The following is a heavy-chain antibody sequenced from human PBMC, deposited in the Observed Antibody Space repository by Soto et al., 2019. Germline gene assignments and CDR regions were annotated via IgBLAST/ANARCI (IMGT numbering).Heavy chain of an antibody. CDR2: ISSSSSYI. D-gene: IGHD3-22*01. J-gene: IGHJ4*02. V-gene: IGHV3-21*01. Sequence: EVQLVESGGGLVKPGGSLRLSCAASGFTFSTYSMNWVRQAPGKGLEWVSSISSSSSYIYYADSVKGRFTISRDNAKNSLHLQMNSLRAEDTAVYYCASPEYYYDTSGWYYWGQGTLVTVSS. CDR3: ASPEYYYDTSGWYY. CDR1: GFTFSTYS.